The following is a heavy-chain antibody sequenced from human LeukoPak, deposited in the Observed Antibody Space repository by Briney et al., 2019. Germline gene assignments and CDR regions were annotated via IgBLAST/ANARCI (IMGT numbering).Heavy chain of an antibody. Sequence: ASVKVSCKASGGSFNNYAINWVRQAPGQGLEWMGGIIHIFTTSNYAQKFQGRVTITADESTNTAFMELSSLRSEDTAVYYCARNRLVKPDYYYYDMDVWGQGTTVTVSS. CDR3: ARNRLVKPDYYYYDMDV. D-gene: IGHD3-16*02. V-gene: IGHV1-69*13. CDR2: IIHIFTTS. J-gene: IGHJ6*02. CDR1: GGSFNNYA.